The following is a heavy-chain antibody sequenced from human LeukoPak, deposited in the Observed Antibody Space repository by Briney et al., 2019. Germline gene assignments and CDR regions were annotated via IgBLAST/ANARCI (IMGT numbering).Heavy chain of an antibody. CDR1: AYSISSGYY. D-gene: IGHD3-16*02. J-gene: IGHJ4*02. V-gene: IGHV4-38-2*01. Sequence: SETLSLTCAVSAYSISSGYYWGWIRQPPGKALEWIGSGYHSGSSYFNPSLKSRVSISLDTSKNQFSLKLSSVTAADTAVYYCARASAYVWGSYRHPIDYWGQGTLVTVSS. CDR3: ARASAYVWGSYRHPIDY. CDR2: GYHSGSS.